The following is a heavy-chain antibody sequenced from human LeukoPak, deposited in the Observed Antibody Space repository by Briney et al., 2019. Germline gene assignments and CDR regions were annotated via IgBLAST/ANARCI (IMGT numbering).Heavy chain of an antibody. D-gene: IGHD3-3*01. V-gene: IGHV3-21*01. J-gene: IGHJ6*03. Sequence: GSLRLSCAASGFTFSSYSMNWVRQAPGKGLEWVSSISSSSSYIYYADSVKGRFTISRDNAKNSLYLQMNSLRAEDTAVYYCARVMSGYYMTYYYYYMDVWGKGTTVTVSS. CDR3: ARVMSGYYMTYYYYYMDV. CDR2: ISSSSSYI. CDR1: GFTFSSYS.